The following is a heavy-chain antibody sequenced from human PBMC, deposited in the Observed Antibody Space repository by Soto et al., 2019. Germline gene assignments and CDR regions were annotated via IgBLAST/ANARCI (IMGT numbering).Heavy chain of an antibody. J-gene: IGHJ4*02. D-gene: IGHD1-26*01. CDR1: GFTFSAYG. V-gene: IGHV3-33*01. CDR3: ARRGSGTHGVDY. Sequence: QSGGSLRLSCAASGFTFSAYGVNWVRQAPGKGLEWVAVVWSDGSKAFYADSVKGRFTISRDNSKNTLYLQMNSLRAEDTAVYYCARRGSGTHGVDYWGQGTMVTVSS. CDR2: VWSDGSKA.